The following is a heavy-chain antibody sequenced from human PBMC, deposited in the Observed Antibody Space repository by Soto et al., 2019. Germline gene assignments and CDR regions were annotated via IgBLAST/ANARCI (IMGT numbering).Heavy chain of an antibody. CDR3: ARVGDIVVVGPWFDH. CDR2: ISADNGDT. Sequence: QVHLVQSGAEVKKPGASVKVSCKASGYIFTNYGITWVRQAPGQGLEWMGWISADNGDTKYAQSLPDRVNMTTDTSTSTAYMELRSLRSDDTAVYYCARVGDIVVVGPWFDHWGQGSHLTVSS. D-gene: IGHD2-2*01. J-gene: IGHJ5*02. CDR1: GYIFTNYG. V-gene: IGHV1-18*04.